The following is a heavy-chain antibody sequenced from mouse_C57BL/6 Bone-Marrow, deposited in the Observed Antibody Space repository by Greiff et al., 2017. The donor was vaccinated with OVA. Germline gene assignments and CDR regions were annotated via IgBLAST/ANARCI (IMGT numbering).Heavy chain of an antibody. Sequence: QVQLQQSGPELVKPGASVKISCKASGYAFSSSWMNWVKQRPGKGLEWIGRIYPGDGDTNYNGKFKGKATLTADKSSSTAYMQLSSLTSEDSAVYFCARSSGLLTWFAYWGQGTLVTVSA. V-gene: IGHV1-82*01. D-gene: IGHD1-1*01. CDR3: ARSSGLLTWFAY. CDR1: GYAFSSSW. CDR2: IYPGDGDT. J-gene: IGHJ3*01.